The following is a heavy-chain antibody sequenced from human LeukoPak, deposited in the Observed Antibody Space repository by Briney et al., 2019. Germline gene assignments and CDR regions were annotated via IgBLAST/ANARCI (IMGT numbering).Heavy chain of an antibody. CDR2: ISGSGGST. D-gene: IGHD6-19*01. Sequence: GGSLRLSCAASGFTFSSYAMSWVRQALGKGLEWVSAISGSGGSTYYADSVKGRFTISRDNSKNSLYLQMNSLRTEDTALYYCAKDSGYSSGWRQYYFDYWGQGTLVTVSS. CDR3: AKDSGYSSGWRQYYFDY. CDR1: GFTFSSYA. J-gene: IGHJ4*02. V-gene: IGHV3-23*01.